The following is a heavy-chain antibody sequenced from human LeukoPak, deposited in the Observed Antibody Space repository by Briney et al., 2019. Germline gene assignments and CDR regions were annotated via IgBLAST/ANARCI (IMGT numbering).Heavy chain of an antibody. CDR3: ARVYYSNSYDYWYFDL. V-gene: IGHV4-59*01. CDR1: GGSIRSYY. CDR2: IYYSGST. D-gene: IGHD6-13*01. Sequence: PSETLSLTCTVSGGSIRSYYWSWIRQPPGKGLEWIGYIYYSGSTNYNPSLKSRVAISVDTSKNQFSLKLSSVTAADTAVYYCARVYYSNSYDYWYFDLWGRGTLVTVSS. J-gene: IGHJ2*01.